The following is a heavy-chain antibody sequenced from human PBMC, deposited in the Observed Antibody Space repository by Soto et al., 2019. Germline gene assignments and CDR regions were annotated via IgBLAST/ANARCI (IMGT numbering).Heavy chain of an antibody. CDR2: IYYSGST. J-gene: IGHJ6*03. D-gene: IGHD3-3*01. CDR1: GGSISSYY. CDR3: ARAQPPDFWSAPEYYYYMDV. Sequence: SETLSLTCTVSGGSISSYYWSWIRQPPGKGLEWIGYIYYSGSTNYNPSLKSRVTISVDTSKNQFSLKLSSVTAADTAVYYCARAQPPDFWSAPEYYYYMDVWGKGTTVTVSS. V-gene: IGHV4-59*01.